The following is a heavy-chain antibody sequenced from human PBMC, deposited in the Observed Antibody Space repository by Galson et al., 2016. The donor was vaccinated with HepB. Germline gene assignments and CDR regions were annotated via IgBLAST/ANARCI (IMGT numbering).Heavy chain of an antibody. CDR2: ISYSGYK. J-gene: IGHJ6*02. V-gene: IGHV4-39*01. D-gene: IGHD2-8*02. Sequence: LSLTCSVSGEYTSSRHGWGWIRRPPGKGLEWIASISYSGYKDYNSSLKSRVTISMDTSKNRFSLKMNSVTAADTGVYYCARHSPREMSGRAYRMDVWGQGTTVTVSS. CDR1: GEYTSSRHG. CDR3: ARHSPREMSGRAYRMDV.